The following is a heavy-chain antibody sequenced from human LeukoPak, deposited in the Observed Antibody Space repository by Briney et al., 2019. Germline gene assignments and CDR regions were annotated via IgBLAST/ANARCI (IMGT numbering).Heavy chain of an antibody. V-gene: IGHV3-23*01. CDR2: ISGSGGST. D-gene: IGHD3-10*01. CDR3: AKDDGSGSYYAPRNAFDI. Sequence: GSLRLSCAASGFTFSSYAMSWVRQAPGKGLEWVSAISGSGGSTYYADSVKGRFTISRDNSKNTLYLQMNSLRAEDTAVYYCAKDDGSGSYYAPRNAFDIWGQGTMVTVSS. J-gene: IGHJ3*02. CDR1: GFTFSSYA.